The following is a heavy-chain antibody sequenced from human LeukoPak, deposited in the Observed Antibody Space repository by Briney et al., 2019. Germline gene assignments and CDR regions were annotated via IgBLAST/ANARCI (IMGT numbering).Heavy chain of an antibody. CDR2: IMPSCGTA. CDR3: ARGGERPYFFDY. V-gene: IGHV1-69*01. Sequence: GASVKLSCKSSGGTFSSYAISWVRQAPGQGLEWMGGIMPSCGTANYAQKFQGRVTITADQSTSTAFMELGRLGTQGTALYYCARGGERPYFFDYWGQGTLVTVSS. J-gene: IGHJ4*02. CDR1: GGTFSSYA. D-gene: IGHD2-21*01.